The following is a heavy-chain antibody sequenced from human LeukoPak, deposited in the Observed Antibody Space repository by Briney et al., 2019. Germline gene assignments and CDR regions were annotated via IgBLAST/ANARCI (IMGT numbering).Heavy chain of an antibody. CDR2: IYPDDSDT. V-gene: IGHV5-51*01. CDR3: ARGQLLYGGSSNAFDV. D-gene: IGHD4-23*01. Sequence: GESLKISCKASGYSFTGYWIVWVRQMPGKGLECMGIIYPDDSDTRYSPSFQGQVTISADKSISTAYLQWSSLKASDTAMYYCARGQLLYGGSSNAFDVWGQGTLVTVSS. J-gene: IGHJ3*01. CDR1: GYSFTGYW.